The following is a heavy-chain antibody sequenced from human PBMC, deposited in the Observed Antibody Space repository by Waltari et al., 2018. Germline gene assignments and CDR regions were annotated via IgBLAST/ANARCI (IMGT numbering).Heavy chain of an antibody. CDR1: GGSFSGYY. J-gene: IGHJ1*01. D-gene: IGHD3-3*01. Sequence: QVQLQQWGAGLLKPSETLSLTCAVYGGSFSGYYWSWIRQPPGKGLEWIGEINHRGSTNYNPSLKSRVTISVDTSKNQFSLKLSSVTAADTAVYYCARETYYDFWSGYSLAEYFQHWGQGTLVTVSS. CDR2: INHRGST. CDR3: ARETYYDFWSGYSLAEYFQH. V-gene: IGHV4-34*01.